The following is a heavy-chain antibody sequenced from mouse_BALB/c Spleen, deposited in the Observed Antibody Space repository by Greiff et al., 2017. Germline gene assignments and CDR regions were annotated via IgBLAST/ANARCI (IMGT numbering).Heavy chain of an antibody. J-gene: IGHJ1*01. Sequence: VQLQQSGPELVKPGASVKISCKASGYSFTSYYIHWVKQRPGQGLEWIGWIFPGSGNTKYNEKFKGKATLTADTSSSTAYMQLSSLTSEDSAVYFCAREEHYGNYGGYFDVWGAGTTVTVSS. V-gene: IGHV1-66*01. CDR3: AREEHYGNYGGYFDV. CDR2: IFPGSGNT. D-gene: IGHD2-1*01. CDR1: GYSFTSYY.